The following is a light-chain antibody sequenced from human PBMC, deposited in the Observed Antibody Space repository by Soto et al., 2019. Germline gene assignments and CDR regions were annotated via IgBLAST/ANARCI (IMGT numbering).Light chain of an antibody. J-gene: IGKJ2*01. V-gene: IGKV3-20*01. Sequence: EIVLTQSPGTLSLSPGERATLSCRASQSVSSSSYLAWYQQKPGQAPRLLIYGASSRATGIPDRFSSSGSATDFTLTSCRLEPEDFAVYYCRQYGSSPSYTFGQGTKLEIK. CDR3: RQYGSSPSYT. CDR2: GAS. CDR1: QSVSSSSY.